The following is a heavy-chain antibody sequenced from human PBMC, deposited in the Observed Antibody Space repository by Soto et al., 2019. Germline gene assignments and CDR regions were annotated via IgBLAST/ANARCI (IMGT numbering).Heavy chain of an antibody. CDR2: IYFTGNA. D-gene: IGHD3-10*01. V-gene: IGHV4-59*01. J-gene: IGHJ4*02. CDR3: ARESSGDSGCNSGLDY. Sequence: SETLSLTCTVSGGSISGYYWAWTRQPPGKGLEWIGYIYFTGNANYSPSLKSRVTMSVDLSTNQFSLNLKSVTAADTARYYCARESSGDSGCNSGLDYRGQGSRGAVSS. CDR1: GGSISGYY.